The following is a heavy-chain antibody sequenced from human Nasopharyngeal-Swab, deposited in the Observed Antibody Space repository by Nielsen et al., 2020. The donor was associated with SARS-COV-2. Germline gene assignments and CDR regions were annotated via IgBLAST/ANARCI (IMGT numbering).Heavy chain of an antibody. V-gene: IGHV3-30*19. D-gene: IGHD5-12*01. Sequence: GESLKISCAVSGFTFSNAWMNWVRQAPGKGLEWVAVISYDGSNKYYADSVKGRFTISRDNSKNTLYLQMNSLRAEDTAVYYCARGYPFDYWGQGTLVTVSS. J-gene: IGHJ4*02. CDR3: ARGYPFDY. CDR2: ISYDGSNK. CDR1: GFTFSNAW.